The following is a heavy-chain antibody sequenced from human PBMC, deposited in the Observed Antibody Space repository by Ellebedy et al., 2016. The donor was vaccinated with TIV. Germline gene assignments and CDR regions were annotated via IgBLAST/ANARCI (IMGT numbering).Heavy chain of an antibody. J-gene: IGHJ3*02. CDR1: GYTFTSYG. CDR2: ISAYNGNT. D-gene: IGHD2-15*01. CDR3: ARGCSGGSCYWGSAFDI. V-gene: IGHV1-18*01. Sequence: ASVKVSCXASGYTFTSYGISWVRQAPGQGLEWMGWISAYNGNTNYAQKLQGRVTMTTDTSTSTAYMELSSLRSEDTAVYYCARGCSGGSCYWGSAFDIWGQGTMVTVSS.